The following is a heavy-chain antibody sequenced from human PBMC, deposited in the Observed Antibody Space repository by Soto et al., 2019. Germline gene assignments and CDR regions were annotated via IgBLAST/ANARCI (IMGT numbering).Heavy chain of an antibody. D-gene: IGHD6-13*01. CDR3: ARAKTYSSSWSLAY. CDR1: GDTFSPFW. V-gene: IGHV3-74*01. Sequence: GGSLRLSSAASGDTFSPFWMHWVRQVPGKGPVWVSRINSDGNSTSYADSVKGRFTISRDNAKNTLYLQMNSLRAEDTAVYYCARAKTYSSSWSLAYWGQGTLVPVSS. J-gene: IGHJ4*02. CDR2: INSDGNST.